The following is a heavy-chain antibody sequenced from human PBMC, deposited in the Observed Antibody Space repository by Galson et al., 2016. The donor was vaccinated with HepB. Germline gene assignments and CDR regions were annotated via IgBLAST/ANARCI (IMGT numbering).Heavy chain of an antibody. CDR1: GFTFSRFW. D-gene: IGHD2-21*01. V-gene: IGHV3-9*01. CDR3: AKGALAA. J-gene: IGHJ5*02. Sequence: SLRLSCAASGFTFSRFWMNWVRQAPGKGLEWVSGLSWNSNYKGYADSVKGRFSISRDNAKNSLYLQMNNLRPEDTALYYCAKGALAAWGQGTLVIVSS. CDR2: LSWNSNYK.